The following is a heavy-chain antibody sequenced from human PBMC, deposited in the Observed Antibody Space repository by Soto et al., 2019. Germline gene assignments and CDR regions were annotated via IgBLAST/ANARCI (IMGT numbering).Heavy chain of an antibody. D-gene: IGHD5-18*01. CDR3: IAPGMVFCLDP. V-gene: IGHV1-46*01. Sequence: ASVKVSCKASGYTFTKYYMHWVRQAPGQGLEWMGIINPSGGSTNYAQKFQGRVTMTRDTSTSTVYMELSSLRSDDTAVYYCIAPGMVFCLDPGGQGTLVTVS. CDR1: GYTFTKYY. CDR2: INPSGGST. J-gene: IGHJ5*02.